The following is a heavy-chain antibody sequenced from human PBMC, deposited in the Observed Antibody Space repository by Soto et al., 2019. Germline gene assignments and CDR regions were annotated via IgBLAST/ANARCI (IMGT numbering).Heavy chain of an antibody. CDR3: AKGSRGYTGYVFDY. V-gene: IGHV3-23*01. Sequence: GGSLRLSCAASGFTFSSHAMRWVRKAPGKGLEWVSAISGSGATTYYTNSVKGRFTISRDNSKNTVYLQMNSLRAEDTAVYYCAKGSRGYTGYVFDYWGQGALVTVSS. D-gene: IGHD5-12*01. CDR2: ISGSGATT. J-gene: IGHJ4*02. CDR1: GFTFSSHA.